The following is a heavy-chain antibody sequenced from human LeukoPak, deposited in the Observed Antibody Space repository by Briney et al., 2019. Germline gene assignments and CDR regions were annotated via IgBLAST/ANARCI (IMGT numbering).Heavy chain of an antibody. J-gene: IGHJ4*02. V-gene: IGHV3-9*01. D-gene: IGHD3-10*01. CDR3: AKDMDTLVRGVIFN. Sequence: GGSLRLSCAGSGFMFDDYAMHWVRQAPGKGLEWVSGISWNSGSIGYADSVKGRFTISRDNAKNSPYLQMNSLRAEDTALYYCAKDMDTLVRGVIFNWGQGTLVTVSS. CDR1: GFMFDDYA. CDR2: ISWNSGSI.